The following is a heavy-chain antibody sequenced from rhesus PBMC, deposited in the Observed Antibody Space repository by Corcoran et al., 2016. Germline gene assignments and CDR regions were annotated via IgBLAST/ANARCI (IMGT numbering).Heavy chain of an antibody. CDR1: GGSLSCNY. Sequence: QLQLQESGPGLVKPSETLSLTCAVSGGSLSCNYWSWIRQPPGRGLEWIGRISGSGGSTDYNTSLKSRVTISTDSSKNQFSLKLSSVTAADTAVYFCARLQDSGLFNSLDVWGRGVLVTVSS. J-gene: IGHJ5-2*02. D-gene: IGHD3-28*01. CDR3: ARLQDSGLFNSLDV. V-gene: IGHV4-173*01. CDR2: ISGSGGST.